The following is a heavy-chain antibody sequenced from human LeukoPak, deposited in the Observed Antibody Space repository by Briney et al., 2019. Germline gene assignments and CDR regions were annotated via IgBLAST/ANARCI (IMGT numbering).Heavy chain of an antibody. CDR3: ARQVAGLDY. CDR2: VSYDSYND. V-gene: IGHV3-30*03. J-gene: IGHJ4*02. D-gene: IGHD6-19*01. CDR1: GFTFSKYG. Sequence: GGSLRLSCAASGFTFSKYGMHWVRQAPGKGLEWVAVVSYDSYNDYYGDSVTGRFTISRDNSKNTVDLQMNSLRAEDTAVYYCARQVAGLDYWGQGTLVTVSS.